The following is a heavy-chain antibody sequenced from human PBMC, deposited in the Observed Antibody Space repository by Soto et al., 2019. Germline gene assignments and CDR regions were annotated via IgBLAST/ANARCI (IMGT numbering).Heavy chain of an antibody. V-gene: IGHV4-39*01. Sequence: QLQLQESGPGLVKPSETLSLTCIVSGGSISSSSYCWGWIRQPPGKGLEWIGSIHYSGNTYYNPSLKSRVTIVVDTSKYQFSLKLSSVTAADTAVYYCATITFGAVLVTNPDPWGQGTLVTVSS. CDR1: GGSISSSSYC. CDR3: ATITFGAVLVTNPDP. D-gene: IGHD3-16*02. CDR2: IHYSGNT. J-gene: IGHJ5*02.